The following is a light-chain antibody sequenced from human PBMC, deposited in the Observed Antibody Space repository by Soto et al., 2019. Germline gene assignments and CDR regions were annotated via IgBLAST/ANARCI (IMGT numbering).Light chain of an antibody. CDR1: QSVSSSY. Sequence: EIVLTQSPGTLSLSPGERATLSCRASQSVSSSYFAWYQQKPGQAPRLLIYGASSMATGIPDRFSGSGSGTDFTITISRLEPEDFAVYYCQQYHNSPLTFGGGTKVEIK. CDR2: GAS. V-gene: IGKV3-20*01. CDR3: QQYHNSPLT. J-gene: IGKJ4*01.